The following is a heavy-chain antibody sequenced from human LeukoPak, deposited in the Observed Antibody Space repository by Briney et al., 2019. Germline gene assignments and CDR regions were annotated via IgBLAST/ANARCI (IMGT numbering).Heavy chain of an antibody. J-gene: IGHJ4*02. Sequence: GESLKISCKGSGYRFTNYWIGWVRQMPGKGLEWMGIIYPGDSDTRYSPSLQGQVTISADKSISTAYLQWSSLKASDTAMYYCARTLGRDGYNPYFDYWGQGTLVTVSS. CDR1: GYRFTNYW. CDR2: IYPGDSDT. D-gene: IGHD5-24*01. V-gene: IGHV5-51*01. CDR3: ARTLGRDGYNPYFDY.